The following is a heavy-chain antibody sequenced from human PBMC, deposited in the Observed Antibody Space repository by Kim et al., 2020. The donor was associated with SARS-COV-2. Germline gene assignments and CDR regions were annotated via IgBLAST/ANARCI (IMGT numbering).Heavy chain of an antibody. D-gene: IGHD3-10*01. V-gene: IGHV4-39*01. CDR2: IYYSGST. J-gene: IGHJ5*02. CDR3: ARRRAHPFGANWFDP. CDR1: GGSISSSSYY. Sequence: SETLSLTCTVSGGSISSSSYYWGWIRQPPGKGLEWIGSIYYSGSTYYNPSLKSRVTISVDTSKNQFSLKLSSVTAADTAVYYCARRRAHPFGANWFDPWGQGTLVTVSS.